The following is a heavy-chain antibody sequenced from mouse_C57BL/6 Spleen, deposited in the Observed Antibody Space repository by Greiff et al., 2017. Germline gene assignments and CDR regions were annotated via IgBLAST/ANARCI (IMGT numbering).Heavy chain of an antibody. J-gene: IGHJ3*01. CDR3: TRTDYDYDPAWFAY. D-gene: IGHD2-4*01. CDR2: IYPGNSDT. CDR1: GYTFTSYW. V-gene: IGHV1-5*01. Sequence: VQLQQSGTVLARPGASVKMSCKTSGYTFTSYWMHWVKQRPGQGLEWIGAIYPGNSDTSYNQKFKGKAKLTAVTSASTAYMELSSLTNEDSAVYYCTRTDYDYDPAWFAYWGQGTLVTVSA.